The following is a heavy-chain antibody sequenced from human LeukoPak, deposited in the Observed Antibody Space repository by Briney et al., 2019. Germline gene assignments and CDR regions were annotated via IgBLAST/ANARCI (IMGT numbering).Heavy chain of an antibody. D-gene: IGHD1-1*01. V-gene: IGHV3-30*18. Sequence: PGGSLRLSCAASGFTFSSYGMHWVRQAPGKGLEWVAVISYDGSNKYYADSVKGRFTISRDNSKNTLYLQMNSLRAEDTAVCYCAKDLELTMGYWGQGTLVTVSS. J-gene: IGHJ4*02. CDR2: ISYDGSNK. CDR3: AKDLELTMGY. CDR1: GFTFSSYG.